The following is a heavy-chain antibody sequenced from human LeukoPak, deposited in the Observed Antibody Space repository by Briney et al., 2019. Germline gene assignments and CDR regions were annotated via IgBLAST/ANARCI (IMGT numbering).Heavy chain of an antibody. CDR1: GGTFSSYA. V-gene: IGHV1-69*13. D-gene: IGHD2-8*01. Sequence: SVEVSCKASGGTFSSYAISWVRQAPGQGLEWMGGIIPIFGTANYAQKFQGRVTITADESTSTAYMELSSLRSEDTAVYYCARGSVGIVLMVYGALGYWGQGTLVTVSS. J-gene: IGHJ4*02. CDR3: ARGSVGIVLMVYGALGY. CDR2: IIPIFGTA.